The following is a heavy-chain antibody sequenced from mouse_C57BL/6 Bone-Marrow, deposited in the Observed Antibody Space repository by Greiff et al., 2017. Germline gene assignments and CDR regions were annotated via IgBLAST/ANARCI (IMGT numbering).Heavy chain of an antibody. Sequence: QVQLQQPGAELVRPGTSVKLSCKASGYTFTSYWMHWVKQRPGQGLEWIGVIDPSDSYTNYNQKFKGKATLTVDTSSSTAYMQLSSLTSEDSAVXYCARDDYDTTDFDYWGQGTTLTVSS. CDR1: GYTFTSYW. D-gene: IGHD2-4*01. CDR2: IDPSDSYT. J-gene: IGHJ2*01. V-gene: IGHV1-59*01. CDR3: ARDDYDTTDFDY.